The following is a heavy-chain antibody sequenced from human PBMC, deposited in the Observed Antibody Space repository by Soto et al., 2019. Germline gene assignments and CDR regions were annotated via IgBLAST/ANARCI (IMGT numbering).Heavy chain of an antibody. CDR3: ARAHYGDYGYGMDV. CDR2: MYNTGST. CDR1: GGSISGYY. D-gene: IGHD4-17*01. J-gene: IGHJ6*02. Sequence: SETLSLTCTVSGGSISGYYWSWIRQPPGKGLEWIGYMYNTGSTVYNPSFKSRVTISVDTSKNQFSLKLNSVTAADTAVYYCARAHYGDYGYGMDVLGQGTPVTVSS. V-gene: IGHV4-59*01.